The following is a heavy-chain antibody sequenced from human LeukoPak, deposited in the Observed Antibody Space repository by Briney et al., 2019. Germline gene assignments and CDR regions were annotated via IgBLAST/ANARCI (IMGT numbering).Heavy chain of an antibody. D-gene: IGHD3-3*01. CDR3: ATQGLRFLEWLPHRGDYYGMDV. V-gene: IGHV4-61*02. CDR1: GGSISSGSYY. J-gene: IGHJ6*02. CDR2: IYTSGST. Sequence: SQTLSLTCTVSGGSISSGSYYWSWIRQPAGKGLEWIGRIYTSGSTNYNPSLKSRVTISVDTSKNQFSLKLSSVTAADTAVYYCATQGLRFLEWLPHRGDYYGMDVWGQGTTVTVSS.